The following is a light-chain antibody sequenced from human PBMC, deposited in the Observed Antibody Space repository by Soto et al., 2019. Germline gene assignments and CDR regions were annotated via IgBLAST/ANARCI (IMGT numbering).Light chain of an antibody. CDR2: GAS. J-gene: IGKJ3*01. CDR3: QQFGSPFT. Sequence: EIVLTQSPGTLSLSPGERATLSCRASQSVDSSYLAWYQQKPGQAPRLLIYGASSRATGIPDRFSGSGSGTDFTLTISRLEPEDFAVYYCQQFGSPFTFGPGTIVDIK. CDR1: QSVDSSY. V-gene: IGKV3-20*01.